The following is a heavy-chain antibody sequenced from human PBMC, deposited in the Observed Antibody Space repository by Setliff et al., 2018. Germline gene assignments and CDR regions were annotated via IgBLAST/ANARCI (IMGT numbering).Heavy chain of an antibody. V-gene: IGHV4-39*01. J-gene: IGHJ4*02. CDR1: GASINSGTYY. CDR2: IHYSGTT. Sequence: SETLSLTCTVSGASINSGTYYWAWIRQPPGKGLEWIGRIHYSGTTYYNASLKTRVTISVDTSKNQFSLRLSSVTAADTAVYYCVGGVVVIAFPGHWGQGTLVTVSS. D-gene: IGHD2-21*01. CDR3: VGGVVVIAFPGH.